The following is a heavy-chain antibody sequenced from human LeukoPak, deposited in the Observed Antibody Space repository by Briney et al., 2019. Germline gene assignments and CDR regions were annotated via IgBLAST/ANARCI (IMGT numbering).Heavy chain of an antibody. CDR2: ISSSSSYI. J-gene: IGHJ4*02. Sequence: SGGSLRLSCAASGFTFSSYSMNWVRQAPGKGLEWVSSISSSSSYIYYADSVKGRFTISRDNAKNSLYLQMNSLRAEDTAVYYCARDLGGDGYNLGIDYWGQGTLVTVSS. V-gene: IGHV3-21*01. D-gene: IGHD5-24*01. CDR3: ARDLGGDGYNLGIDY. CDR1: GFTFSSYS.